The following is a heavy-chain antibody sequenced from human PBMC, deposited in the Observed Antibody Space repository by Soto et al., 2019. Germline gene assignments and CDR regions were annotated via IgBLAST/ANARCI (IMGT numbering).Heavy chain of an antibody. D-gene: IGHD3-22*01. CDR2: ISGSGGST. Sequence: EVQLLESGGGLVQPGGSLRLSCAASGFTFSSYAMSWVRQAPGKGLEWVSAISGSGGSTYYADSVKGRFTISRDNPKNMLYLKMNTLRAEDTAGQYCAKDDMRDSSRWGQGTLVTVSS. CDR1: GFTFSSYA. J-gene: IGHJ4*02. CDR3: AKDDMRDSSR. V-gene: IGHV3-23*01.